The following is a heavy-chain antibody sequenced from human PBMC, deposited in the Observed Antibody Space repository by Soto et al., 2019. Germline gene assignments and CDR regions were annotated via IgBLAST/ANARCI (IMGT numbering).Heavy chain of an antibody. D-gene: IGHD2-15*01. J-gene: IGHJ6*02. Sequence: GGSLRLSCAASGFTFSSYGMHWVRQAPGKGLEWVAVIWYDGSNKYYADSVKGRFTISRDNSKNTLYLQMNSLRAEDTAVYYCARDWWVGAATVRYYYGMDVWGQGTTVTVSS. CDR2: IWYDGSNK. V-gene: IGHV3-33*01. CDR1: GFTFSSYG. CDR3: ARDWWVGAATVRYYYGMDV.